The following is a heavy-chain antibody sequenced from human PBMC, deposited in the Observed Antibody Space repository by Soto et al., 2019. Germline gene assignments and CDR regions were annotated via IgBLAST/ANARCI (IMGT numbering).Heavy chain of an antibody. D-gene: IGHD3-3*01. V-gene: IGHV3-9*01. CDR1: GFTFEDYV. CDR2: ISWDGYSI. CDR3: ARSWSGSTSGRVDV. J-gene: IGHJ6*02. Sequence: EVQLVESGGGLVQPGRSLRLSCVGSGFTFEDYVMHWVRQVPGKGLEWVSHISWDGYSIGYAGSVRGRFTISRDNAKNSLFLQMNSLRPEDTALYYCARSWSGSTSGRVDVWGQGTPVTVYS.